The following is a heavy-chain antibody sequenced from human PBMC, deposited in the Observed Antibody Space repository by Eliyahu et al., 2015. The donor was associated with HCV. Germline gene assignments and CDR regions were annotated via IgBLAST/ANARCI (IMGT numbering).Heavy chain of an antibody. CDR1: GFSLSTSGVG. CDR2: IYWDDDK. CDR3: AHRPYGGPWGGLNWFDP. J-gene: IGHJ5*02. Sequence: QITLKESGPTLVKPTQTLTLTCTFSGFSLSTSGVGVGWIRQPPGKALEWLALIYWDDDKRYSPSLKSRLTITKDTSKNQVVLTMTNMDPVDTATYYCAHRPYGGPWGGLNWFDPWGQGTLVTVSS. V-gene: IGHV2-5*02. D-gene: IGHD7-27*01.